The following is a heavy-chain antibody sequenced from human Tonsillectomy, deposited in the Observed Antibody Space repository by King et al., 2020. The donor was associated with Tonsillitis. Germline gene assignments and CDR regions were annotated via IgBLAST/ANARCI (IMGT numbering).Heavy chain of an antibody. D-gene: IGHD6-6*01. CDR3: ARDSSSDYYFDY. CDR1: GFTFISYS. V-gene: IGHV3-7*01. CDR2: INIDCIDD. Sequence: VQLVESGGGLVQPGGSLRLSCAASGFTFISYSMSWVRHAPVEGLDCVSNINIDCIDDFYCDSVKGRFTISRDNAKNALYLQMNSLRAEDTAVYYCARDSSSDYYFDYWGQGTLVTVSS. J-gene: IGHJ4*02.